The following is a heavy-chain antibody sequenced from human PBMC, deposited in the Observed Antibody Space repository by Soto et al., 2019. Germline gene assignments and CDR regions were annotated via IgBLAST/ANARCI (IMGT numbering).Heavy chain of an antibody. D-gene: IGHD4-17*01. V-gene: IGHV4-34*01. CDR3: AREGALLYGGNPDYYYTVGV. CDR1: GGSLSGYY. Sequence: SETLSLTCAVYGGSLSGYYWTWIRQPPGTGLEWIGEINHSGSTNYNPSLKSRVTISVDTSKNQFSLKLSSVTAADTAVYYCAREGALLYGGNPDYYYTVGVWGKGTTVT. J-gene: IGHJ6*04. CDR2: INHSGST.